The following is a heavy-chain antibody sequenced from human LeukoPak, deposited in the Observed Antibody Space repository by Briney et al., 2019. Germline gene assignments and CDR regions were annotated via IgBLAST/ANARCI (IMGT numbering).Heavy chain of an antibody. Sequence: GGSLRLSCAASGFTFKDYTMTWVRQAPGKGLEWVSSITGDCNYIFYADSVKGRFTISRDNAQNSLFLGLNSLRGEDTAVYYCARERNFYYYDYWGQGALVTVSS. CDR3: ARERNFYYYDY. D-gene: IGHD3-3*01. V-gene: IGHV3-21*01. CDR2: ITGDCNYI. CDR1: GFTFKDYT. J-gene: IGHJ4*02.